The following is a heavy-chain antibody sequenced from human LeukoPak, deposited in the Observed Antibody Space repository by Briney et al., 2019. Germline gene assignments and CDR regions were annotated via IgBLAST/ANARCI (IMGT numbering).Heavy chain of an antibody. CDR3: ARDFWSGYYSYYYYGMDV. D-gene: IGHD3-3*01. Sequence: GGSLRLSCAASGFTVSSNYMSWVRQAPGKGLEWVSVIYSGGSTYYADSVKGRFTISRDNSKNTLYLQMNSLRAEDTAVYYCARDFWSGYYSYYYYGMDVWGQGTTVTVSS. CDR1: GFTVSSNY. CDR2: IYSGGST. J-gene: IGHJ6*02. V-gene: IGHV3-66*01.